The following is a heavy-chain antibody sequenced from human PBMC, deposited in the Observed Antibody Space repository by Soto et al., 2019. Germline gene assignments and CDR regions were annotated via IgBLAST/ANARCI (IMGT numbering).Heavy chain of an antibody. V-gene: IGHV1-24*01. D-gene: IGHD3-10*01. J-gene: IGHJ6*02. CDR3: ATLTYYYGSGTASNYYYYGMDV. Sequence: ASVKVSCKVSGYTLTELSMHWVRQAPGKGLEWMGGFDPEDGETIYAQKFQGRVTMTEDTSTDTAYMELSSLRSEDTAVYYCATLTYYYGSGTASNYYYYGMDVWGQGTTVTVS. CDR1: GYTLTELS. CDR2: FDPEDGET.